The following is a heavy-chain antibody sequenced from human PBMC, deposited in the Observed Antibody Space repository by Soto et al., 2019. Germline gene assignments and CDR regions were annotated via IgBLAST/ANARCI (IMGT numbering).Heavy chain of an antibody. CDR1: GYTFTRYA. Sequence: QVQLVQSGAEVKKPGASVKVSCKASGYTFTRYAMHWVRQAPGQGLEWMGWINTVNGNTHYSQKFQGRVTFTRDASATTAYRELSSLTSEDTAVYYCARNVDYFDPWGQGTLVTVSS. D-gene: IGHD4-17*01. CDR2: INTVNGNT. CDR3: ARNVDYFDP. V-gene: IGHV1-3*04. J-gene: IGHJ5*02.